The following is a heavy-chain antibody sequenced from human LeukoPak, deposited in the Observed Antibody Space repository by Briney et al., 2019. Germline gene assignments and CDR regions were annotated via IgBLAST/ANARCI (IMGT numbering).Heavy chain of an antibody. Sequence: GGSLGLSCAASGFTFSSYAMSWVRQAPGKGLEWVSAISGSGGSTYYADSVKGRFTISRDNSKNTLYLQMTSLRAEDTAVYYCAKTTGDDYYFDYWGQGTLVTGSS. J-gene: IGHJ4*02. CDR1: GFTFSSYA. CDR3: AKTTGDDYYFDY. D-gene: IGHD7-27*01. CDR2: ISGSGGST. V-gene: IGHV3-23*01.